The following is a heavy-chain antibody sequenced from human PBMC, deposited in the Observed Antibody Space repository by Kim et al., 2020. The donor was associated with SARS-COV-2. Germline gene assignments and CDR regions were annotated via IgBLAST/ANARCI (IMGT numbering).Heavy chain of an antibody. Sequence: GGSLRLSCAASGFTFSSYAMSWVRQAPGKGLEWVSAISGSGGSTYYADSVKGRFTISRDNSKNTLYLQMNSLRAEDTAVYYCAKAQNTPRRITMVRGVIIGYFDYWGQGTLVTVSS. CDR2: ISGSGGST. V-gene: IGHV3-23*01. CDR3: AKAQNTPRRITMVRGVIIGYFDY. D-gene: IGHD3-10*01. CDR1: GFTFSSYA. J-gene: IGHJ4*02.